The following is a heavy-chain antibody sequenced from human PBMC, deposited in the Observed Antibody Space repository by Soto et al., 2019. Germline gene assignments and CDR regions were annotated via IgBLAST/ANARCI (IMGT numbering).Heavy chain of an antibody. CDR2: IYYSGST. J-gene: IGHJ6*02. CDR1: GGSISSGGYY. CDR3: ARDLRYYDSSGYYYYYCGMDV. Sequence: SETLSLTCTVSGGSISSGGYYWSWIRQHPGKGLEWIGYIYYSGSTYYNPSLKSRVTISVDTSKNKFSLKLSSVTAADTAVYYCARDLRYYDSSGYYYYYCGMDVWGQGTTVTVSS. V-gene: IGHV4-31*03. D-gene: IGHD3-22*01.